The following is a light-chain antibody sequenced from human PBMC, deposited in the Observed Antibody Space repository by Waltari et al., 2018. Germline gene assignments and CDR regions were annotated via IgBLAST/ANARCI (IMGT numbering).Light chain of an antibody. CDR2: DVS. Sequence: SALTQAASVSGSPGQSITISCTGSSRDVGGYNYVSWYQQHPGKAPKLIIYDVSNRPSGVSNRFSGSKSGNTASLTISGLQAEDEADYYCSSYISSSTLELFGGGTSLTVL. CDR3: SSYISSSTLEL. V-gene: IGLV2-14*03. J-gene: IGLJ2*01. CDR1: SRDVGGYNY.